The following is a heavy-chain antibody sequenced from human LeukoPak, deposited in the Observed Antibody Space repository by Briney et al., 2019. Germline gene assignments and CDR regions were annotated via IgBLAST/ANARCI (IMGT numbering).Heavy chain of an antibody. CDR1: GFTFSSYE. CDR2: ISNSGSTI. J-gene: IGHJ4*02. Sequence: GGSLRLSCAASGFTFSSYEMNWFRQAPGKRLEWVSYISNSGSTIYYADSVKGRFTISRYNAKNSLYLQMNSLSAEDTAVYYCARVWVPGFLAGYSYFDYWGQGTLVTVSS. V-gene: IGHV3-48*03. CDR3: ARVWVPGFLAGYSYFDY. D-gene: IGHD3-9*01.